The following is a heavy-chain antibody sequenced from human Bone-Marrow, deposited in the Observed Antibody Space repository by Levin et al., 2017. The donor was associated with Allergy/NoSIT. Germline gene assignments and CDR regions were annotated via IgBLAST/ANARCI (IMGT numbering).Heavy chain of an antibody. CDR2: IYYNGNP. D-gene: IGHD1-26*01. Sequence: SETLSLTCTVSGASMNSHYWSWIRQPPGKGLEWIGYIYYNGNPSYNPSLKSRVTISVDTSKNQFSLNMNSVTAADTALYYCARDKSGTYFSFEDWGQGTLVTVSS. CDR1: GASMNSHY. CDR3: ARDKSGTYFSFED. J-gene: IGHJ4*02. V-gene: IGHV4-59*11.